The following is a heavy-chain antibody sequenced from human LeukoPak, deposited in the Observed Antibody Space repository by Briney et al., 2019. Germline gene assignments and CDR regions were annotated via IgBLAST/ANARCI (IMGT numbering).Heavy chain of an antibody. J-gene: IGHJ2*01. D-gene: IGHD4-17*01. CDR2: ISSSSTYT. CDR1: GFSFSDYV. V-gene: IGHV3-11*05. Sequence: GGSLRLSCAASGFSFSDYVIHWVRQAPGKGLEWISYISSSSTYTKYADSVKGRFTISRDNAKNSLFLEINSLRVEDTAVYYCARDYGAYHVPYWYFDLWGRGTLVTVSA. CDR3: ARDYGAYHVPYWYFDL.